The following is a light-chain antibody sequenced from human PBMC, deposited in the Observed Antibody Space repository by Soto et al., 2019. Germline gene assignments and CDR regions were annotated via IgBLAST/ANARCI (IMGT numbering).Light chain of an antibody. CDR2: DAS. Sequence: EIVLTQSPATLSLSPGERATLSCRASQSVSSYLAWYQQKPGQAPRLLIYDASNRATGIPARFSGSGSGTDVTLTISSLEPEDFAVYYCQQGSNWHTFGPGTKVDI. V-gene: IGKV3-11*01. CDR1: QSVSSY. CDR3: QQGSNWHT. J-gene: IGKJ3*01.